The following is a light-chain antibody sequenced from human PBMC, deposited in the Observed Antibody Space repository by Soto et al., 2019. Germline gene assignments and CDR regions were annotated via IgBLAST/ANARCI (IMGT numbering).Light chain of an antibody. Sequence: DIQMTQAPATLSASLVDRVTLTCRASQRIDTWVAWSQTTPGTAPKLLVYKATILQSGVPSRFSGTASGTEFTLAIRNLQPDDLATYDCQQPETFSPWTCGQGPKGAIK. V-gene: IGKV1-5*03. J-gene: IGKJ1*01. CDR1: QRIDTW. CDR2: KAT. CDR3: QQPETFSPWT.